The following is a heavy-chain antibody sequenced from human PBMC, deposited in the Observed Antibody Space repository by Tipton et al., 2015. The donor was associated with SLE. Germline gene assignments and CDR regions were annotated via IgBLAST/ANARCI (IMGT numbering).Heavy chain of an antibody. Sequence: TLSLTCAVYGGSLNSGSFISYYWSWIRQPSGKGLEWIGRIYTSGSTNYNPSLKSRVTISVDTSKNQFSLELSSVTAADTAVYYCARRPRASYQRVFDYWGQGTLVTLSS. D-gene: IGHD1-26*01. CDR1: GGSLNSGSFISYY. J-gene: IGHJ4*02. V-gene: IGHV4-61*02. CDR3: ARRPRASYQRVFDY. CDR2: IYTSGST.